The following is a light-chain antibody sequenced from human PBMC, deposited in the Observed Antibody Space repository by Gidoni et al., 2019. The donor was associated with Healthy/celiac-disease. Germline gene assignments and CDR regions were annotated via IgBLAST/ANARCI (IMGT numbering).Light chain of an antibody. J-gene: IGKJ2*01. V-gene: IGKV2-30*01. CDR3: MQGTHWPMYT. CDR1: QSLVYSDGNTY. CDR2: KVS. Sequence: DVVMTQSPLSLPVTLGQPASISCRSSQSLVYSDGNTYLNWFQHRPGQSPRRLIYKVSNRDSGVPDRFSGRGSGTDFTLKISRVEAEDVGVYYCMQGTHWPMYTFGQGTKLEIK.